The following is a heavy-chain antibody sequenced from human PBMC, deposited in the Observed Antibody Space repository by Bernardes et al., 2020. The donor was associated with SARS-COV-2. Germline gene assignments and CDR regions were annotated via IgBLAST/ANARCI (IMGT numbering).Heavy chain of an antibody. CDR3: ARDRKLYYYGMDV. CDR2: INHSGST. J-gene: IGHJ6*02. V-gene: IGHV4-34*01. Sequence: SETLSLTCAVYGGSFSGYYWSWIRQPPGKGLEWIGEINHSGSTNYNPSLKSRVTISVDTSKNQFSLKLSSVTAADTAVYYCARDRKLYYYGMDVWGQGTTVTVSS. CDR1: GGSFSGYY.